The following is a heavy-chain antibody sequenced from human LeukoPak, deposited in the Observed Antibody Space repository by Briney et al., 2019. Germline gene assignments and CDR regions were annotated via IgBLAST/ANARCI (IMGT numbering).Heavy chain of an antibody. CDR2: INAGNGNT. V-gene: IGHV1-3*01. CDR1: GYTFTSYA. CDR3: ARDADSSWTYYFDY. D-gene: IGHD6-13*01. J-gene: IGHJ4*02. Sequence: GASVKGSCKASGYTFTSYAMHWVRPAPGQRLEWMGWINAGNGNTKYSQKFQGRVTITRDTSASTAYMELSSLRSEDTAVYYCARDADSSWTYYFDYWGQGTLVTVSS.